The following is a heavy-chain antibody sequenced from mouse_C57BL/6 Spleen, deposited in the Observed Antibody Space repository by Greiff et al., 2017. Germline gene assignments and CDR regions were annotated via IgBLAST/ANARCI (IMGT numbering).Heavy chain of an antibody. CDR3: TAGDSYYYGNRYFDV. D-gene: IGHD1-1*01. V-gene: IGHV1-15*01. CDR2: IDPETGGT. CDR1: GYTFTDYE. Sequence: QVQLQQSGAELVRPGASVTLSCKASGYTFTDYEMHWVKQTPVHGLEWIGAIDPETGGTAYNQKFKGKDILTADKSSSTAYMELRSLTSEDSAVYYCTAGDSYYYGNRYFDVWGTGTTVTVSS. J-gene: IGHJ1*03.